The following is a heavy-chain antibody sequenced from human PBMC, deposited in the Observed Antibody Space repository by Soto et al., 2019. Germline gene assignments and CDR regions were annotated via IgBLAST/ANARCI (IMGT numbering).Heavy chain of an antibody. Sequence: SETLSLTCTVSGGSISSYYWSWIRQPAGKGLEWIGRIYTSGSTNYNPSLKSRVTMSVDTSKNQFSMTLISVTAAVTAVYYCAKDSAPGYSRLFEGYNWFDPWGQGTLVTVSS. J-gene: IGHJ5*02. D-gene: IGHD5-12*01. V-gene: IGHV4-4*07. CDR2: IYTSGST. CDR1: GGSISSYY. CDR3: AKDSAPGYSRLFEGYNWFDP.